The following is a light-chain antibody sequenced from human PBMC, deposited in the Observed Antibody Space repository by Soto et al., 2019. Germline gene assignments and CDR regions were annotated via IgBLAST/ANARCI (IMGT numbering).Light chain of an antibody. Sequence: EIELTQSPGTLSLSPGERATLSCRASQSVRSSYLAWYQQKLGQAPRLLIYGVSNRSTGIPDRFSGSGSGTDFTLTISRLESQDCAVYYWQQYGTSPRTFGQGTKVEI. V-gene: IGKV3-20*01. CDR3: QQYGTSPRT. CDR1: QSVRSSY. CDR2: GVS. J-gene: IGKJ1*01.